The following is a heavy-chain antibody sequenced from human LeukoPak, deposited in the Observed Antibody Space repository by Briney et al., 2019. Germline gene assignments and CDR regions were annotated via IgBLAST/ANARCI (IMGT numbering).Heavy chain of an antibody. Sequence: PGGSLRLSCAVSGFTFSSYAMSWVRQAPGKGLEWVSAISGSGDRTYYADSVKGRFTISRDNSKNTLCLQMNSLTAEDTVVYYCAKDRGWSSSWYTFDYWGQGTLVTVSS. CDR1: GFTFSSYA. V-gene: IGHV3-23*01. J-gene: IGHJ4*02. CDR3: AKDRGWSSSWYTFDY. D-gene: IGHD6-13*01. CDR2: ISGSGDRT.